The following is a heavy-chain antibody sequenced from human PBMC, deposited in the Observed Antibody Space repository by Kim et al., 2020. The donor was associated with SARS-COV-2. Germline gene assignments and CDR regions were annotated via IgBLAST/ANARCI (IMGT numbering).Heavy chain of an antibody. CDR2: INHSGST. CDR3: AGGYYSLLDY. D-gene: IGHD3-22*01. V-gene: IGHV4-34*01. J-gene: IGHJ4*02. Sequence: SETLSLTCAVYGGSFSGYYWSWIRQPPGKGLESIGEINHSGSTNYNPSLKSRVTISVDTSKNQFSLKLSSVTAADTAVYYCAGGYYSLLDYWGQGTLVTVSS. CDR1: GGSFSGYY.